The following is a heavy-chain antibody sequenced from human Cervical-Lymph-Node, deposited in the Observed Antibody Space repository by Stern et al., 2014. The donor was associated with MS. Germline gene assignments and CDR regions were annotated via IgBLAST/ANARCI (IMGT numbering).Heavy chain of an antibody. CDR3: AVLRSCTIKTCNRYDY. V-gene: IGHV1-8*01. D-gene: IGHD2-8*01. Sequence: QVQLVQSGAEVKQPGASAKVACKTSGYTSTKYDVNWVRQVAGQGFEWMGWLNPNSGNKGYAQKFQGRVTMTRDTSIETTYMELNSLTSDDTAVYFCAVLRSCTIKTCNRYDYWGQGTQVTVSS. CDR1: GYTSTKYD. CDR2: LNPNSGNK. J-gene: IGHJ4*02.